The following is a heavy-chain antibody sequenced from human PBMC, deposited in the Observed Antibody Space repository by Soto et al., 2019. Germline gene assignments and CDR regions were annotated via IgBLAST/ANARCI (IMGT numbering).Heavy chain of an antibody. CDR2: ISAYNGNT. Sequence: ASVKVSCKASGYTFTSYGISWVRQAPGQGLEWMGWISAYNGNTNYAQKLQGRVTMTTDTSTSTAYMELRSLRSDDTAVYYCARDRGYCSSNSCYTYNWLDPWGQGTMVTVFS. J-gene: IGHJ5*02. V-gene: IGHV1-18*01. CDR3: ARDRGYCSSNSCYTYNWLDP. D-gene: IGHD2-2*02. CDR1: GYTFTSYG.